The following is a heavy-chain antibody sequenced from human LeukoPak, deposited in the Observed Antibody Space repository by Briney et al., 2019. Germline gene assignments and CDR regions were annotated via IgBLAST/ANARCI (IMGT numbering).Heavy chain of an antibody. CDR1: GGSIGSGPYY. J-gene: IGHJ6*03. V-gene: IGHV4-39*07. CDR3: ARVNLYCYYMDV. CDR2: IYYSGGT. Sequence: SETLSLTCTVSGGSIGSGPYYWGWIRQAPGKGLEWIGNIYYSGGTYYNPSLKSRVTISVDTSKNQFSLKLISVTAADSAVYYCARVNLYCYYMDVWGKGTTVTVSS.